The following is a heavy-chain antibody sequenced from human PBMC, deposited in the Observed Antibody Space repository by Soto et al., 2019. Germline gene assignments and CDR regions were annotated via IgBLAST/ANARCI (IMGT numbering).Heavy chain of an antibody. V-gene: IGHV4-30-4*01. Sequence: SEILSLTCTVSGGSISSDDYYWSWIRQAPGRGLEWIGYIHSSGSIYYNPSLKSRATMSIDTAGNQFSLKVSSVTVADTAVYYCARDLDGLHDDTSGPFPRPGWGQGTLVTVSS. CDR3: ARDLDGLHDDTSGPFPRPG. CDR2: IHSSGSI. CDR1: GGSISSDDYY. D-gene: IGHD3-22*01. J-gene: IGHJ1*01.